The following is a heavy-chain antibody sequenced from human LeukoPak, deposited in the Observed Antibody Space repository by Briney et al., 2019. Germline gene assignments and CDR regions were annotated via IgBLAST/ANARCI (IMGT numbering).Heavy chain of an antibody. D-gene: IGHD1-26*01. Sequence: GASVKVSCKVSGYTLTELSMHWVRQAPGKGLEWMGGFDPEDGETIYAQKFQGRVTMTEDTSTDTAYMELSSLRSEDTAVYYCATAEFPSGSYSFDYWGQGTLVTVSS. V-gene: IGHV1-24*01. CDR2: FDPEDGET. CDR3: ATAEFPSGSYSFDY. J-gene: IGHJ4*02. CDR1: GYTLTELS.